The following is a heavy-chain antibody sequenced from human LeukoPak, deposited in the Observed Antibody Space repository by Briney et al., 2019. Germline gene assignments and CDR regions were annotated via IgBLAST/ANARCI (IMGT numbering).Heavy chain of an antibody. D-gene: IGHD3-3*01. CDR2: ISGSGGST. CDR3: AKTTRITIFGVVSSHYFDY. CDR1: GFTFSSYA. V-gene: IGHV3-23*01. Sequence: PGGSLRLSCVASGFTFSSYAMSWVRQAPGKGVEWVSAISGSGGSTYYADSVKGRFTISRDNSKNTLYLQMNSLRAEDTAVYYCAKTTRITIFGVVSSHYFDYWGQGTLVTVSS. J-gene: IGHJ4*02.